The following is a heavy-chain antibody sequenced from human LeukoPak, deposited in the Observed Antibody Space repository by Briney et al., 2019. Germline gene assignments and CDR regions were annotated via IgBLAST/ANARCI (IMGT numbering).Heavy chain of an antibody. CDR2: ISYDGSNK. Sequence: GRSLRLSCAASGFTFSSYAMHWVRQAPGKGPEWVAVISYDGSNKYYADSVKGRFTISRDNSKNTLYLQMNSLRAEDTAVYYCARDRYYYDSSGYYPFGYWGQGTLVTVSS. D-gene: IGHD3-22*01. J-gene: IGHJ4*02. CDR3: ARDRYYYDSSGYYPFGY. CDR1: GFTFSSYA. V-gene: IGHV3-30-3*01.